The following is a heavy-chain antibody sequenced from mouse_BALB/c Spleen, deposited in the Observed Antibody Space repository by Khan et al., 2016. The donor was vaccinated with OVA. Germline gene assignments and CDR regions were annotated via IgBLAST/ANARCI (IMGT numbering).Heavy chain of an antibody. D-gene: IGHD4-1*01. J-gene: IGHJ3*01. CDR3: ASHLTGSFAY. CDR2: INSDGYYT. CDR1: GFTFSTYG. Sequence: EVELVESGGDLMKPGGSLKLSCAASGFTFSTYGMSWVRQTPDKRLVWVATINSDGYYTYYPDSVQGRFTIPRNNAKNTLYLQMSSLKSEDTAMYYCASHLTGSFAYWGQGTLVTVSA. V-gene: IGHV5-6*01.